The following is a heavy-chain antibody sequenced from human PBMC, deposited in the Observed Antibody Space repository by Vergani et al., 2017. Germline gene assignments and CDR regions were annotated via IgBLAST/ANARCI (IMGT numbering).Heavy chain of an antibody. Sequence: QLQLQESGPGLVKPSETLSLTCTVSGVSIGSNSYYWGWIRQPPGKGLEWIGTIFYSGTTNYNSPLKSRVTISVDTSKNQFSLKLSSVTAADTAVYYCARDSPAATGWFDPWGQGTLVTVSS. CDR1: GVSIGSNSYY. V-gene: IGHV4-39*07. J-gene: IGHJ5*02. CDR2: IFYSGTT. CDR3: ARDSPAATGWFDP. D-gene: IGHD3-9*01.